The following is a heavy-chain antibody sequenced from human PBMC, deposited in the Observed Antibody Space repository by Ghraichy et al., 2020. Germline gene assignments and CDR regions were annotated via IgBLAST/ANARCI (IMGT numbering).Heavy chain of an antibody. CDR1: GGSFSGYY. D-gene: IGHD1-7*01. J-gene: IGHJ4*02. Sequence: SETLSLTCAVYGGSFSGYYWSWIRQPPGKGLEWIGEINHSGSTNYNPSLKSRVTISVDTSKNQFSLKLSSVTAADTAVYYCATNWNYGPVGYWGQGTLVTVSS. V-gene: IGHV4-34*01. CDR2: INHSGST. CDR3: ATNWNYGPVGY.